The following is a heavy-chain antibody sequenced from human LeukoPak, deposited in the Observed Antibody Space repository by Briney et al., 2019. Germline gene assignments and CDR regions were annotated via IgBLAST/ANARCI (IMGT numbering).Heavy chain of an antibody. Sequence: ASVKVSCKASGYICTNYVLHWVRQATGQGLEWMGWINTNTGNPTYAQGFTGRFVFSLDTSVSTAYLQISSLKADDTAMYYCARGDYDTHGYQTRWGQGTLVTVSS. CDR2: INTNTGNP. J-gene: IGHJ4*02. V-gene: IGHV7-4-1*02. D-gene: IGHD3-22*01. CDR1: GYICTNYV. CDR3: ARGDYDTHGYQTR.